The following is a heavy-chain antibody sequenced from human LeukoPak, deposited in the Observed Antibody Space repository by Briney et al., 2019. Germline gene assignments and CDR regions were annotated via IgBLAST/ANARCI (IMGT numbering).Heavy chain of an antibody. CDR1: GFTFDNYG. CDR2: ITWNGDRT. D-gene: IGHD3-22*01. CDR3: ASDYYYDSTGYYGLGY. J-gene: IGHJ4*02. Sequence: SGGSLRLSCAASGFTFDNYGMSWVRQAPGKGLEWVSGITWNGDRTGYADSVKGRFTISRDNAKNFLYLQINSLRVEDTALYSCASDYYYDSTGYYGLGYWGQGSLVTVSS. V-gene: IGHV3-20*04.